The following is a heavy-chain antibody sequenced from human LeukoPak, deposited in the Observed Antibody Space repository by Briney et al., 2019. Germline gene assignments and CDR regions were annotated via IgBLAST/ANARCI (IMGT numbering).Heavy chain of an antibody. J-gene: IGHJ6*04. CDR2: IYYSGST. CDR3: ARETAMVFRALDV. CDR1: GGSISSGDYY. Sequence: TSQTLSLTCTVSGGSISSGDYYWSWICQPPGKGLEWIGYIYYSGSTYYNPSLKSRVTISVDTSKNQFSLNLTSVTAADTAVYYCARETAMVFRALDVWGKGTTVTVSS. D-gene: IGHD5-18*01. V-gene: IGHV4-30-4*01.